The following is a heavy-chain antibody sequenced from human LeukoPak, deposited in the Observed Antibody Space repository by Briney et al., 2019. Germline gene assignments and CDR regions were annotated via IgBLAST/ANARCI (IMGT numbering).Heavy chain of an antibody. V-gene: IGHV3-53*01. J-gene: IGHJ4*02. D-gene: IGHD2-21*01. Sequence: GGSLRLSCAASGFTFSSYGMSWVRQAPGKGLEWVSVIYSGGSTYYADSVKGRFTISRDNSKNTLYLQMNSLRAEDTAIYYCSCGGAGGDYWGQGALVTVSS. CDR2: IYSGGST. CDR3: SCGGAGGDY. CDR1: GFTFSSYG.